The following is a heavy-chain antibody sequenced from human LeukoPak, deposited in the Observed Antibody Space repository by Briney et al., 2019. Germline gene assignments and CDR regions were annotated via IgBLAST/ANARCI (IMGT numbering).Heavy chain of an antibody. CDR1: GGSISSGGYY. CDR2: IYHSGST. Sequence: TSETLSLTCTVSGGSISSGGYYWSWIRQPRGKGLEWIGYIYHSGSTYYNPSLKSRVTISVDRSKNQFSLKLSSVTAADTAVYYCARDLHLDPDYYFDYWGQGTLVTVSS. V-gene: IGHV4-30-2*01. J-gene: IGHJ4*02. D-gene: IGHD1-1*01. CDR3: ARDLHLDPDYYFDY.